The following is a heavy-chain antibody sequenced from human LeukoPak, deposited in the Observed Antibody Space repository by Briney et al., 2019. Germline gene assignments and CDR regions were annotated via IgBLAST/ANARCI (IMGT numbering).Heavy chain of an antibody. CDR1: GGSISSYY. V-gene: IGHV4-59*01. Sequence: KPSETLSLTCTVSGGSISSYYWSWIRQPPGKGLEWIGYIYYSGSTNYNPSLKSRVTISVDTSKNQFSLKLSSVTAADTAVYYCARDGSVGSYYYYMDVWGKGTTVTVSS. CDR2: IYYSGST. J-gene: IGHJ6*03. D-gene: IGHD1-26*01. CDR3: ARDGSVGSYYYYMDV.